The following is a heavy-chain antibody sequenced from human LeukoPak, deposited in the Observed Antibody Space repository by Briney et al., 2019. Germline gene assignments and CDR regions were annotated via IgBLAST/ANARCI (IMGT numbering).Heavy chain of an antibody. CDR3: AREAFTTVTTATDAFDF. CDR1: GYTFTDYY. D-gene: IGHD4-17*01. CDR2: INLNSGAS. V-gene: IGHV1-2*02. Sequence: ASVKVSCTASGYTFTDYYIHWVRQAPGQGLEWMGWINLNSGASNYAQKFQGRVTMTRDTSISTAYMELSSLRSDDTAVYYCAREAFTTVTTATDAFDFWGQGTMVTVSS. J-gene: IGHJ3*01.